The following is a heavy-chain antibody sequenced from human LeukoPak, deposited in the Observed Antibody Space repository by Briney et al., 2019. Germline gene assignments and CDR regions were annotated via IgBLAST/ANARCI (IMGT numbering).Heavy chain of an antibody. V-gene: IGHV4-34*01. CDR2: INHSGST. Sequence: SETLSLTCADYGGSFSGYYWSWIRQPPGKGLEWIGEINHSGSTNYNPSLKSRVTISVDTSKNQFSLKLSSVTAADTAVYYCARGRSSSWYVGQYYFDYWGQGTLVTVSS. CDR1: GGSFSGYY. J-gene: IGHJ4*02. CDR3: ARGRSSSWYVGQYYFDY. D-gene: IGHD6-13*01.